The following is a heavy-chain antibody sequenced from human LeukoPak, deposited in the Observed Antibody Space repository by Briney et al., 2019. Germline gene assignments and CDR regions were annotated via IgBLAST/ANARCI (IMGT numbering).Heavy chain of an antibody. Sequence: ASVKVSCKASGYTFTNYYMHWVRQAPGQGLEWMGWINPNSGGTNYAQKFQGRVTMTRDTSISTAYMELSRLRSDDTAVYYCARDSGSSSWYLDDAFDIWGQGTMVTVSS. D-gene: IGHD6-13*01. CDR3: ARDSGSSSWYLDDAFDI. J-gene: IGHJ3*02. V-gene: IGHV1-2*02. CDR2: INPNSGGT. CDR1: GYTFTNYY.